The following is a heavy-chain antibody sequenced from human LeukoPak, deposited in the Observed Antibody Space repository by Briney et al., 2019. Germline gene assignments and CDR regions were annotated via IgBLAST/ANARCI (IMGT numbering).Heavy chain of an antibody. Sequence: GRSLRLSCAASGFTFSSYGMHWVRQAPGKGLEWVAVISYDRSNKYYADSVKGRFTISRDNSKNTLYLQMNSLRAEDTAVYYCAKSYYDFWSGYYQTFDYWGQGTLVTVSS. V-gene: IGHV3-30*18. J-gene: IGHJ4*02. CDR3: AKSYYDFWSGYYQTFDY. D-gene: IGHD3-3*01. CDR1: GFTFSSYG. CDR2: ISYDRSNK.